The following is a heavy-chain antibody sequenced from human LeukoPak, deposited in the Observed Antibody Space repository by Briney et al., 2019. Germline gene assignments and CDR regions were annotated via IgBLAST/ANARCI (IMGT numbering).Heavy chain of an antibody. Sequence: ETLSLTCAVYGGSFSGYYWSWIRQPPGKGLEWIGEINHSGSTNYNPSLKSRVTISVDTSKNQFSLKLSSVTAADTAVYYCARAKIAASYYYYYGMDVWGQGTTVTVSS. CDR1: GGSFSGYY. CDR3: ARAKIAASYYYYYGMDV. V-gene: IGHV4-34*01. J-gene: IGHJ6*02. D-gene: IGHD2-15*01. CDR2: INHSGST.